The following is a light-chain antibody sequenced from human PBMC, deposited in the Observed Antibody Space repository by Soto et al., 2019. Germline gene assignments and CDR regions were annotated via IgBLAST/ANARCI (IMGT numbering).Light chain of an antibody. V-gene: IGLV1-40*01. Sequence: QSALTQPPSVSGAPGQRVIVSCTGSTSNIGAGYDVHWYQQLPGTSPKLLIFANSNRPSGVPDRFSASRSGSSPSLTITGLQAEDESDYYCQSYDTSLSGSYVFGSGTKVTVL. CDR1: TSNIGAGYD. CDR2: ANS. CDR3: QSYDTSLSGSYV. J-gene: IGLJ1*01.